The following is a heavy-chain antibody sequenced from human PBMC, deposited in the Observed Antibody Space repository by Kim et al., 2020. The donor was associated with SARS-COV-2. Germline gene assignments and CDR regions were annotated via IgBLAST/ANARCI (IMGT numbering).Heavy chain of an antibody. V-gene: IGHV3-66*01. J-gene: IGHJ5*02. CDR3: ARDLNWFDP. CDR2: GST. Sequence: GSTYYADSVKGRFTISRDNSKNTLYLQMNSLRAEDTAVYYCARDLNWFDPWGQGTLVTVSS.